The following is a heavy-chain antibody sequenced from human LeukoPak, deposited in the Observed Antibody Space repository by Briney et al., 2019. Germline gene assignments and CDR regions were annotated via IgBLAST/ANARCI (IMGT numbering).Heavy chain of an antibody. Sequence: PGGSLRLSCAASGFTFSHYGMHWVRQAPGKGLEWVAIIWYDGSKEYYEDSVKGRFTISRDNSKNTLYLQMNSLRAEDTAVYYCARVTCSGGSCYVGLGIDYWGQGTLVTVSS. CDR2: IWYDGSKE. CDR1: GFTFSHYG. D-gene: IGHD2-15*01. J-gene: IGHJ4*02. CDR3: ARVTCSGGSCYVGLGIDY. V-gene: IGHV3-33*01.